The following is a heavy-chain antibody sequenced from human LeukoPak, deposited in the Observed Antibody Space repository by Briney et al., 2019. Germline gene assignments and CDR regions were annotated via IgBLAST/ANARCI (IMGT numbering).Heavy chain of an antibody. J-gene: IGHJ2*01. V-gene: IGHV3-11*04. Sequence: GGSLRLSCAASGFTFSDYYMSWIRQAPGKGLEWVSYISSSGSTIYYADSVKGRFTTSRDNAKNSLYPQMNSLRAEDTAVYYCAGVWVGDYGGWYFDLWGRGTLVTVSS. CDR3: AGVWVGDYGGWYFDL. D-gene: IGHD4-17*01. CDR1: GFTFSDYY. CDR2: ISSSGSTI.